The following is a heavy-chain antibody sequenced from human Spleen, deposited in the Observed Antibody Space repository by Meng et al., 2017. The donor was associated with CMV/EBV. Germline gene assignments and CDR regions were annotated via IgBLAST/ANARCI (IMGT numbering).Heavy chain of an antibody. CDR3: ARDASNRAGWFDH. J-gene: IGHJ5*02. Sequence: VSGGSINSGGYYWTWIRQHPGKGLEWIGFIHDSGETYYQPSLGSRVSISIDTSENQFSLKLRSVTAADTAIYYCARDASNRAGWFDHWGQGALVTVSS. CDR2: IHDSGET. D-gene: IGHD4-11*01. V-gene: IGHV4-31*02. CDR1: GGSINSGGYY.